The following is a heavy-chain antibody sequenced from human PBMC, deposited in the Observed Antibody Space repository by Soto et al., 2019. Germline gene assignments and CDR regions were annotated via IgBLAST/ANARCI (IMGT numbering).Heavy chain of an antibody. CDR2: IYYSGST. Sequence: PSETLSLTCTVSGGSISSGGYYWSWIRQHPGKGLEWIGYIYYSGSTYYNPSLKSRVTISVDTSKNQFSLKLSSVTAADTAVYYCARDYYDSSGYGYYYGMDVWGQGTTVTVSS. J-gene: IGHJ6*02. CDR3: ARDYYDSSGYGYYYGMDV. V-gene: IGHV4-31*03. D-gene: IGHD3-22*01. CDR1: GGSISSGGYY.